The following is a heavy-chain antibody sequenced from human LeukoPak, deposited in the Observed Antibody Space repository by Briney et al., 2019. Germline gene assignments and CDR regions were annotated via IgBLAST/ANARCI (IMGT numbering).Heavy chain of an antibody. CDR1: GFTFSNAW. CDR2: ISLGTSDT. D-gene: IGHD5-18*01. J-gene: IGHJ4*02. CDR3: AKRLLYSYGPGFDY. V-gene: IGHV3-23*01. Sequence: GGSLRLSCAASGFTFSNAWMSWVRQAPGKGLEWVSGISLGTSDTYYADSVKGRFTISRDNSRTTLYLQMNSLRAEDTAVYYCAKRLLYSYGPGFDYWGQGTLVTVSS.